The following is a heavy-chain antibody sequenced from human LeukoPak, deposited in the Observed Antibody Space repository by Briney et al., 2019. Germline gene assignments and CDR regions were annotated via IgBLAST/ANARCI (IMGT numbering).Heavy chain of an antibody. CDR3: ARVRLTGDQYYYYYYYMDV. Sequence: PSETLSLTCTVSGGSISSGSYYWSWIRQPAGKGLEWIGRIYTSGSTNYNPSLKSRVTISVDTSKNQFSLKLSSVTAAYTAVYYCARVRLTGDQYYYYYYYMDVWGKGTTVTVSS. V-gene: IGHV4-61*02. CDR2: IYTSGST. D-gene: IGHD7-27*01. J-gene: IGHJ6*03. CDR1: GGSISSGSYY.